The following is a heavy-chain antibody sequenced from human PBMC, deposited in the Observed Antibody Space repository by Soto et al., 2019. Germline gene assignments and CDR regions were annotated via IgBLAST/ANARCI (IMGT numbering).Heavy chain of an antibody. CDR1: GGSFSGYY. V-gene: IGHV4-34*01. J-gene: IGHJ4*01. CDR3: ARVKWLRNDY. CDR2: INHSGST. Sequence: SETLSLTCAVYGGSFSGYYWSWIRQPPGKGLEWIGEINHSGSTNYNPSLKSRVTISVDTSKNQFSLKLSSVTAADTAVYYCARVKWLRNDYWGHGTLVTVSS. D-gene: IGHD5-12*01.